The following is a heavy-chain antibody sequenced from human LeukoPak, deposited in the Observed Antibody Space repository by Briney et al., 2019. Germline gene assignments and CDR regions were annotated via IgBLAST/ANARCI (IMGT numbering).Heavy chain of an antibody. CDR2: IKSDGSGT. CDR3: ARSWSGGLDY. D-gene: IGHD6-25*01. Sequence: GGSLILSCAASGFTFSSYWMHWVRQAPGKGLVWVSRIKSDGSGTSYADSVKGRFTISRDNAKNTLCLQMNSLRAEDTAVYYCARSWSGGLDYWGQGTTVTVSS. CDR1: GFTFSSYW. J-gene: IGHJ4*02. V-gene: IGHV3-74*01.